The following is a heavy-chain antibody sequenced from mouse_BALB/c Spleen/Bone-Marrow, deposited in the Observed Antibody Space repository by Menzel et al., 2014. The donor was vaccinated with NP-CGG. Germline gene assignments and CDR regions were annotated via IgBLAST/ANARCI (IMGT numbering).Heavy chain of an antibody. CDR2: ISNGGGST. Sequence: EVHLVESGGGLVQPGGSLKLSCAASGFTFSSYTMSWVRQTPEKRLEWVAYISNGGGSTYYPDTVKGRFTISRDNAKNILYLQMSSLKSEDTAMYYCARHGYYGSRAMDYWGQGTSVTVSS. CDR3: ARHGYYGSRAMDY. D-gene: IGHD1-1*01. V-gene: IGHV5-12-2*01. CDR1: GFTFSSYT. J-gene: IGHJ4*01.